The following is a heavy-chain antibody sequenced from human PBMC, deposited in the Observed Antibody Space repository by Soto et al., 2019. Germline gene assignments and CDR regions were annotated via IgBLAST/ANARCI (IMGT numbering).Heavy chain of an antibody. CDR3: ARGTGGHSKIAVAGIFDY. Sequence: GGSLRLSCAASGFTFSSYSMNWVRQAPGKGLEWVSYISSSSSTIYYADSVKGRFTISRDNAKNSLYLQMNSLRDEDTAVYYCARGTGGHSKIAVAGIFDYWGQGTLVTVSS. D-gene: IGHD6-19*01. CDR2: ISSSSSTI. J-gene: IGHJ4*02. CDR1: GFTFSSYS. V-gene: IGHV3-48*02.